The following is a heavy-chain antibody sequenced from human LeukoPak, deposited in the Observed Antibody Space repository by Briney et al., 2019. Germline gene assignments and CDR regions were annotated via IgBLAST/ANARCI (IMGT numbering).Heavy chain of an antibody. CDR2: IYYSGST. J-gene: IGHJ4*02. CDR1: GGSISSCY. D-gene: IGHD6-13*01. CDR3: ARHRDSSSWYGEDFFDY. Sequence: SETLSLTCTVSGGSISSCYWSWIRQPPGKGLEWIGYIYYSGSTNYNPSLKSRVTISVDTSKNQFSLKLSSVTAADTAVYYCARHRDSSSWYGEDFFDYWGQGTLVTVSS. V-gene: IGHV4-59*08.